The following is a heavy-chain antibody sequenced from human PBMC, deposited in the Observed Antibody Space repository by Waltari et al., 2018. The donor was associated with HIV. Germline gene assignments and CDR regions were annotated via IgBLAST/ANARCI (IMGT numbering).Heavy chain of an antibody. D-gene: IGHD2-15*01. CDR2: IRGRGGST. CDR3: AKGGMLHPPGDYYCMDV. V-gene: IGHV3-23*01. J-gene: IGHJ6*02. CDR1: GFTFSSYA. Sequence: EVQLLESGGGLVQPGGSLRLSCAASGFTFSSYAMSWVRHAPGKGLEWVSAIRGRGGSTLYVGSVKERMTMSRGNSKNTLYLEVNSRRAEDTDVYYCAKGGMLHPPGDYYCMDVWGQGTTSPSP.